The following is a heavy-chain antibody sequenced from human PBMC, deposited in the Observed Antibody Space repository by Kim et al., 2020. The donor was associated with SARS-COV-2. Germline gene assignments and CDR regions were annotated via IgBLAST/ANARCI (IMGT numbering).Heavy chain of an antibody. Sequence: YYNPSLKSRVTISVDTSKNQFSLKLSSVTAADTAVYYCATHGDSRGYFDYWGQGTLVTVSS. V-gene: IGHV4-39*01. D-gene: IGHD4-17*01. CDR3: ATHGDSRGYFDY. J-gene: IGHJ4*02.